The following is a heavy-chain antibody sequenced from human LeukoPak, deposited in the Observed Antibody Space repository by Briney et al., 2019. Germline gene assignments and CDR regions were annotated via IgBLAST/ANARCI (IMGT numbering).Heavy chain of an antibody. D-gene: IGHD3-10*01. CDR3: ARSGEYYYPEDY. CDR1: GYSFTGYY. Sequence: ASVKVSCKASGYSFTGYYMHWVRQAPGQGLEWMGWINPNSGGTNYAQKFQGRVTMTRDTSISTAYMELSRLRSDDTAVYYCARSGEYYYPEDYWGQGTLVTVSS. V-gene: IGHV1-2*02. J-gene: IGHJ4*02. CDR2: INPNSGGT.